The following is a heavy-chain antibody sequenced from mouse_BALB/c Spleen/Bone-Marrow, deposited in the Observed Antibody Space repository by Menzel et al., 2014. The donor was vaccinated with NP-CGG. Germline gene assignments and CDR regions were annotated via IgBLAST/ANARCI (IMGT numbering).Heavy chain of an antibody. D-gene: IGHD2-2*01. CDR3: PRINGYDY. J-gene: IGHJ2*01. Sequence: QVQLQQFGAELPKPGASVKLSCKASGYTFTSYWMHWVKQRPGQGLEWIGEIDPSTGRTDYNKKFKSQATLTVGKSSSTAYIHLSSLTSEDSAVYYCPRINGYDYWGQGSTLTGSS. V-gene: IGHV1S81*02. CDR1: GYTFTSYW. CDR2: IDPSTGRT.